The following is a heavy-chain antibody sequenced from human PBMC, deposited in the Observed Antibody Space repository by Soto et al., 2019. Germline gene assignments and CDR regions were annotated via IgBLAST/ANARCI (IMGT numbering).Heavy chain of an antibody. J-gene: IGHJ4*02. V-gene: IGHV4-34*01. CDR3: ARGYTVVDTFDY. Sequence: QVQLQQWGAGLLKPSETLSLTCAVYGGSFSGYYWSWIRQPPGKGLEWIGEINHSGSTNYNPSLKRRDTISVDTSKNQFSLKLSSVTAADTAVYYCARGYTVVDTFDYWGQGTLVTVSS. D-gene: IGHD4-17*01. CDR2: INHSGST. CDR1: GGSFSGYY.